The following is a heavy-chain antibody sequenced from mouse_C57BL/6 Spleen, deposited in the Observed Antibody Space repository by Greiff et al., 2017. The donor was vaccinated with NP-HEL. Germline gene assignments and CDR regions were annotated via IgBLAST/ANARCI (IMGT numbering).Heavy chain of an antibody. CDR1: GYAFSSYW. Sequence: VQLQQSGAELVKPGASVKISCKASGYAFSSYWMNWVKQRPGKGLEWIGQIYPGDGDTNYNGKFKGKATLTADKSSSTAYMQLSSLTSEDSAVFFCARSGGLYENGDFEGWGTGTTVTGYS. J-gene: IGHJ1*02. CDR2: IYPGDGDT. D-gene: IGHD2-12*01. CDR3: ARSGGLYENGDFEG. V-gene: IGHV1-80*01.